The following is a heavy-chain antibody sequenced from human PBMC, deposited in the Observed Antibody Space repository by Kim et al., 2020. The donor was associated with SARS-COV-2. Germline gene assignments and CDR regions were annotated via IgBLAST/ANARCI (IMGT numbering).Heavy chain of an antibody. Sequence: YHPLSVKARFIVSRDNSKHTLSLQMHSLRVEDTAVYYCAPDRISWPNLDYWGQGTLVPVSS. V-gene: IGHV3-53*01. J-gene: IGHJ4*02. CDR3: APDRISWPNLDY.